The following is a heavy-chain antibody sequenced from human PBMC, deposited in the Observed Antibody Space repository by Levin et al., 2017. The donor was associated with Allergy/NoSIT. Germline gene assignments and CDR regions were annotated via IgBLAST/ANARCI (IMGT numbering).Heavy chain of an antibody. CDR1: GVIMNDAW. Sequence: SCAASGVIMNDAWMSWVRQAPGKGLEWVGRIKSKRDGETADYAAPVKGRFVISRDDSKMTLYLQMNRLKTEDTAVYYCTTDPFVARDPDSWGQGTLVTVSS. V-gene: IGHV3-15*01. CDR3: TTDPFVARDPDS. D-gene: IGHD2-21*01. J-gene: IGHJ4*02. CDR2: IKSKRDGETA.